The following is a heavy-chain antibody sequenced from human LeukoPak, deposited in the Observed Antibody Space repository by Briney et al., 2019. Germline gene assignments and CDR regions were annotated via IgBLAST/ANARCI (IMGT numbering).Heavy chain of an antibody. V-gene: IGHV3-23*01. CDR1: GFTFSSYA. D-gene: IGHD5-24*01. Sequence: GGSLRPSGAASGFTFSSYAMTWVRQAPGKGLEWVSAISSDGTYIYYGDSVKGRFTSSRDNSKSTLYLQMSNLRAEDTAVYFCAKNRATGLAFYDYWGQGTQVTVSS. J-gene: IGHJ4*02. CDR2: ISSDGTYI. CDR3: AKNRATGLAFYDY.